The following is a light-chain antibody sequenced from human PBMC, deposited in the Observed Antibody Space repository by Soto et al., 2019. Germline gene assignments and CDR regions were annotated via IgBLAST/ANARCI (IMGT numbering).Light chain of an antibody. CDR1: SSNIGAGYD. V-gene: IGLV1-40*01. CDR3: QSYDSSLSGWV. Sequence: QSVLTQPPSVSGAPGQRVTISCTGSSSNIGAGYDVHWYQRLPGTAPKLLIYDSINQPSGVPDRFSGSKSGTSASLAITGLQAEDEADYYCQSYDSSLSGWVFGGGTKVTVL. CDR2: DSI. J-gene: IGLJ3*02.